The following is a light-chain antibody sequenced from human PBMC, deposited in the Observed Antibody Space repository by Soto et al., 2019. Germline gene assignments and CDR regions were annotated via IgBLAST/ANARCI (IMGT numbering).Light chain of an antibody. CDR1: SSDVGDYNY. CDR3: CSYVGASIYV. V-gene: IGLV2-23*01. Sequence: QSVLTQPASVSGSPGQSITISCTGTSSDVGDYNYVSWYQHHPGKAPKLMIYEGTKRPSGVSNRFSGSTSGSTASLTISGLQTEDEADYYCCSYVGASIYVFGTGTKVTVL. CDR2: EGT. J-gene: IGLJ1*01.